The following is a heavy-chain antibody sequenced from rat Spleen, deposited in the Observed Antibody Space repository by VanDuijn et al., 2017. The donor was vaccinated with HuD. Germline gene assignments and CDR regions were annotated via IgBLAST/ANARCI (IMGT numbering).Heavy chain of an antibody. D-gene: IGHD1-9*01. CDR3: ARRHYGYTDYFDY. J-gene: IGHJ2*01. V-gene: IGHV5-25*01. CDR2: ISTGGGNT. CDR1: GFTFSNYC. Sequence: EVQLVESGGDLVQPGRSMKLSCTTSGFTFSNYCMTWVRQAPTKGLEWVASISTGGGNTYYRDSVKGRFTISRDNAKSTLSLQMDSLRSEDTATYYCARRHYGYTDYFDYWGQGVMVTVSS.